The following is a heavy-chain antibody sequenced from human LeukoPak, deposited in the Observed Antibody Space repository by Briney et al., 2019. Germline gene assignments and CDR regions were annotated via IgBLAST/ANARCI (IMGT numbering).Heavy chain of an antibody. CDR3: ARFSRTSIGY. CDR2: INQDGSDK. V-gene: IGHV3-7*01. D-gene: IGHD1-1*01. J-gene: IGHJ4*02. CDR1: GFTFSSYW. Sequence: GGSLRLSCAASGFTFSSYWMSWVRQAPGKGLEWVANINQDGSDKNYVDSVKGRFTVSRDNAKNSLYLQMNSLRAEDTAVYYCARFSRTSIGYWGRGILVTVSS.